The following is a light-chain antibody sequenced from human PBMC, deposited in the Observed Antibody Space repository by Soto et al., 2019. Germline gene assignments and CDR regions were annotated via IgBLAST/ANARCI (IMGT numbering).Light chain of an antibody. Sequence: TQSPSTLSASVGDRVTIACRASQSVNTWLAWYQQKPGQAPRLLIYDASSRATGIPDRFSGGGSGTDFTLTISRLEPEDFAVYYCQQFSSYPLTFGGGTKVDI. CDR2: DAS. V-gene: IGKV3-20*01. CDR1: QSVNTW. J-gene: IGKJ4*01. CDR3: QQFSSYPLT.